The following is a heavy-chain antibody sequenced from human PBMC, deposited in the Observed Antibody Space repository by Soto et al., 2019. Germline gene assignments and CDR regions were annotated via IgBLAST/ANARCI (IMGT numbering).Heavy chain of an antibody. CDR2: ISYDGSNK. V-gene: IGHV3-30-3*01. CDR1: GFTFSSYA. Sequence: PGGSLRLSCAASGFTFSSYAMHWVRQATGKGLEGVAVISYDGSNKYYADSVKGRFTISRDNSKNTLYLQMNSLRAEDTAVYYCARDFHDFWSGYYAPSRYYYGMDVWGQGTTVTVSS. J-gene: IGHJ6*02. D-gene: IGHD3-3*01. CDR3: ARDFHDFWSGYYAPSRYYYGMDV.